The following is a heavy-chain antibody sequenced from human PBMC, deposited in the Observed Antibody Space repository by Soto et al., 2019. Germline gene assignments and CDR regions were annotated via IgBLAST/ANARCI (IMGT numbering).Heavy chain of an antibody. D-gene: IGHD2-2*02. CDR2: IWYDGRNK. J-gene: IGHJ3*02. CDR3: ARDLYDIVVVPAAIPAFDI. Sequence: QVQLVESGGGVVQPGRSLRLSCAASGFTFSSYGMHWVRQAPGKGLEWVAVIWYDGRNKYYADSVKGRFTISRDNSKNTLYLQMNSLRAEDTAVYYCARDLYDIVVVPAAIPAFDIWGQGTMVTVSS. CDR1: GFTFSSYG. V-gene: IGHV3-33*01.